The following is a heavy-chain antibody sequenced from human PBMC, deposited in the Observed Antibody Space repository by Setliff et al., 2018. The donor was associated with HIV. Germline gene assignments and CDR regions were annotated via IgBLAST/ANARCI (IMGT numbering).Heavy chain of an antibody. J-gene: IGHJ4*01. CDR2: IYYSGST. V-gene: IGHV4-39*01. CDR1: GGSISRSSYY. CDR3: ARLGYYNLWSGYWTDY. Sequence: SETLSLTCNVSGGSISRSSYYWNWIRQPPGKTLEWIGNIYYSGSTKYNPSLKSRVTISLDMSKNQFSLKLNSVTAADTATYYCARLGYYNLWSGYWTDYWGHGTLVTVSS. D-gene: IGHD3-3*01.